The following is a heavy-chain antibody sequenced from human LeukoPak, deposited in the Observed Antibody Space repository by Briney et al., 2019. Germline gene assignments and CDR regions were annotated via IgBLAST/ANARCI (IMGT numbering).Heavy chain of an antibody. CDR3: AKGLAVAGHFDY. CDR2: ISVSGDII. V-gene: IGHV3-23*01. CDR1: GFTFSTYA. J-gene: IGHJ4*02. Sequence: TGGSLRLSCAASGFTFSTYAMNWVRRAPGKGLEWVSAISVSGDIIHYSDSVKGRFTISRDKSKNTLYLQMNSLRAEDTAVYYCAKGLAVAGHFDYWGQGTLVTVSS. D-gene: IGHD6-19*01.